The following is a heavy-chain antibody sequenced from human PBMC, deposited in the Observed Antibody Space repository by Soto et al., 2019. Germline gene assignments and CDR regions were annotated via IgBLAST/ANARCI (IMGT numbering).Heavy chain of an antibody. V-gene: IGHV3-74*01. CDR2: INRDGSHT. CDR3: AGGMAGLDV. CDR1: GLSFNIYW. J-gene: IGHJ6*02. Sequence: EVQLVESGGGLVQPGGSLRLSCAASGLSFNIYWMHWVRQVPGKGLVWLARINRDGSHTIYVDSVKGRFTISRDNAKSTVFLQMDSLRDEDTGVYYCAGGMAGLDVWGQGTTVTVSS.